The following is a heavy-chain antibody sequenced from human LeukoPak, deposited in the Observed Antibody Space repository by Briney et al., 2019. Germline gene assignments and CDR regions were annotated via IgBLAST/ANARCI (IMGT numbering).Heavy chain of an antibody. D-gene: IGHD3-22*01. CDR2: INHRGST. CDR3: ASQGYYYDSSGYTDY. V-gene: IGHV4-34*01. CDR1: GGSFSGYY. J-gene: IGHJ4*02. Sequence: SETLSLTCALYGGSFSGYYWSWIRQPPGKGLEWIGEINHRGSTNYNPSLKSRVTISVDTSKNKFSLKLSSVTAADTAVYYCASQGYYYDSSGYTDYSGQGTLVTVSS.